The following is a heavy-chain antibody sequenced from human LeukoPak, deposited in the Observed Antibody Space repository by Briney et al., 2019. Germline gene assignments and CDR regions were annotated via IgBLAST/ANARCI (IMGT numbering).Heavy chain of an antibody. V-gene: IGHV4-34*01. D-gene: IGHD6-13*01. CDR1: GGSFSGYY. Sequence: SETPSLTCAVYGGSFSGYYWSWILQPPGKGLEWIGEINHSGSTNYNPSLKSRVTISVDTSKNQFSLKLSSVTAADTAVYYCARVDKSSSWYRNWFDPWGQGTLVTVSS. CDR2: INHSGST. J-gene: IGHJ5*02. CDR3: ARVDKSSSWYRNWFDP.